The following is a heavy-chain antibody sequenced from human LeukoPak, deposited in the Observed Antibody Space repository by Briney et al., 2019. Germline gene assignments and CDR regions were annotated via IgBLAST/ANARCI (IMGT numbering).Heavy chain of an antibody. D-gene: IGHD3-16*02. CDR2: INHSGST. V-gene: IGHV4-34*01. CDR1: GGSIRSYC. CDR3: ARVLGDYVWGSYRSYYFDY. Sequence: SETLSLTCTVYGGSIRSYCWSWIRQPPGKGLEWIGEINHSGSTNYNPSLKSRVTISVDTSKNQFSLKLSSVTAADTAVYYCARVLGDYVWGSYRSYYFDYWGQGTLVTVSS. J-gene: IGHJ4*02.